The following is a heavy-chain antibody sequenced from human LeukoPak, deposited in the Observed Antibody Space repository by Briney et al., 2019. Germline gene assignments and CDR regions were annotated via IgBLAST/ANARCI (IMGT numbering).Heavy chain of an antibody. CDR2: ISYDGSNK. CDR3: AREADGGYDPYYFDY. J-gene: IGHJ4*02. D-gene: IGHD5-12*01. Sequence: GRSLRLSCAASGFTFSSYAMHWVRQAPGKGLEWVAVISYDGSNKYYADSVKGRFTISRDNSKNTLYLQMNSLRAEDTAVYYCAREADGGYDPYYFDYWGQGTLVTVSS. V-gene: IGHV3-30*04. CDR1: GFTFSSYA.